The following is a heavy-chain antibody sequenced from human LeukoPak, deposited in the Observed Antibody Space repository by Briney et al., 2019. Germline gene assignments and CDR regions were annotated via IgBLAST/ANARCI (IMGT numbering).Heavy chain of an antibody. V-gene: IGHV1-18*01. CDR2: ISAYNGNT. CDR1: GYTFTSYG. Sequence: ASVKVSCKASGYTFTSYGISWVRQAPGQGLEWMGWISAYNGNTNYAQKLQGRVTMTTDTSTSTAYMELRSLRPDDTAVYYCARDKIVVVPAASWFDPWGQGTLVTVSS. J-gene: IGHJ5*02. D-gene: IGHD2-2*01. CDR3: ARDKIVVVPAASWFDP.